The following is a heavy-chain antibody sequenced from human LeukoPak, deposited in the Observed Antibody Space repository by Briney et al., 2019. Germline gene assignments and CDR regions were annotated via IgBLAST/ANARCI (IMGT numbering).Heavy chain of an antibody. D-gene: IGHD3-16*02. CDR2: IRSKAYGGTT. V-gene: IGHV3-49*03. CDR1: GFTFGDYA. Sequence: GGSLRLSCTASGFTFGDYAMSWFRQAPGKGLEWVGFIRSKAYGGTTEYAASVKGRFTISRDDSKSIAYLQMNSLKTEDTAVYYCTRDQGVITFGGVIVFDHYYYGMDVWGQGTTVTVSS. CDR3: TRDQGVITFGGVIVFDHYYYGMDV. J-gene: IGHJ6*02.